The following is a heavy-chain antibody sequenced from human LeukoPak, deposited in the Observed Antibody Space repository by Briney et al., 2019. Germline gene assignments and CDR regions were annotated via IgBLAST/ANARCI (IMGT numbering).Heavy chain of an antibody. Sequence: PGGSLRLSCGASGFTVRSNYMSWVRQAPGKGREWVSSISSSSSYIYYADSVKGRFTISRDNAKNSLYLQMNSLRAEDTAVYYCARHIGYSYVTGDGYWGQGTRVSVSS. D-gene: IGHD5-18*01. CDR2: ISSSSSYI. CDR1: GFTVRSNY. J-gene: IGHJ4*02. V-gene: IGHV3-21*01. CDR3: ARHIGYSYVTGDGY.